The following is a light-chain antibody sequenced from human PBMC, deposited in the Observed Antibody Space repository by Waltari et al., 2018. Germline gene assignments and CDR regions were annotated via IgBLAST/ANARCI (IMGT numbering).Light chain of an antibody. CDR3: SSYTSISTSVV. V-gene: IGLV2-14*03. Sequence: QSALTQPASVSGSPGQSITISCTGTSSDVGGYDFVSWYQQYPGKAPKLVIYDVYYRPSGVSHRFSASKSGNTASLTISGLQTEDEADYYWSSYTSISTSVVFGGGTKLTVL. CDR2: DVY. J-gene: IGLJ2*01. CDR1: SSDVGGYDF.